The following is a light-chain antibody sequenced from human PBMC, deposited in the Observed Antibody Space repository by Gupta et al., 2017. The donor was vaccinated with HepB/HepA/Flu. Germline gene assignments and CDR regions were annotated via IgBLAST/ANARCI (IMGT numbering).Light chain of an antibody. J-gene: IGKJ5*01. CDR2: GAS. CDR3: QQEGSSPIT. Sequence: EIVLTQSPGTLSLSPGRRAALSCRASQSVDTDYLAWYQQKPGQAPRLLIYGASSRATGIPDRFSDSGSGTDFTLTISRWEPEDFAVYYCQQEGSSPITFGQGTRLEIK. V-gene: IGKV3-20*01. CDR1: QSVDTDY.